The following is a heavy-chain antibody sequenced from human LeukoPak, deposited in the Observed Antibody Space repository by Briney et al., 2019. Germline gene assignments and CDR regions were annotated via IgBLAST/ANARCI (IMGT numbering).Heavy chain of an antibody. V-gene: IGHV1-46*01. CDR1: GYIFTSYY. D-gene: IGHD2-2*01. CDR2: INPSGGST. CDR3: ASPVVPAAVTPYYNYYGMDV. J-gene: IGHJ6*02. Sequence: ASVKVSFKASGYIFTSYYMHWVRQAPGQGLEWMGIINPSGGSTSYAQKFQGRVTMTRDTSTSTVYMELSSLRSEDTAVYYCASPVVPAAVTPYYNYYGMDVWGQGTTVTVSS.